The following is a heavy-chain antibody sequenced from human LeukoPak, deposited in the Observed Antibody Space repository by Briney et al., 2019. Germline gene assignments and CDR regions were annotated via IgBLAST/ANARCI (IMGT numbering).Heavy chain of an antibody. V-gene: IGHV3-48*04. CDR3: ARVGIQLWLRYFDY. Sequence: SGGSLRLSCAASGFTFSSYSMNWVRQAPGKGLEWVSYISSSSSTIYYADSVKGRFTISRDNAKNSLYLQMNSLRAEDTAVYYCARVGIQLWLRYFDYWGQGTLVTVSS. CDR1: GFTFSSYS. CDR2: ISSSSSTI. D-gene: IGHD5-18*01. J-gene: IGHJ4*02.